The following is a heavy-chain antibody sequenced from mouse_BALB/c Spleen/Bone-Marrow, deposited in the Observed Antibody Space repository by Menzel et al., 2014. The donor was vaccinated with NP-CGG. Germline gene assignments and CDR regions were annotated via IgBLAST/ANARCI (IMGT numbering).Heavy chain of an antibody. J-gene: IGHJ1*01. CDR3: ARDENVGIYWYFDV. CDR1: GFTFTDYY. Sequence: VQLKDSGGGLVQPGGSLRLSCATSGFTFTDYYMSWVRQPPGKALEWLGFIRNKGKGYTTEYSASVKGRFTISRDNSQSILYLQMNTQRAEDSATYYCARDENVGIYWYFDVWGAGTTVTVSS. CDR2: IRNKGKGYTT. V-gene: IGHV7-3*02.